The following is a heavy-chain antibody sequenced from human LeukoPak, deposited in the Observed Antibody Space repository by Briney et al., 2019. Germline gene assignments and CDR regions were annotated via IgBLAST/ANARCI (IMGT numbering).Heavy chain of an antibody. J-gene: IGHJ4*02. CDR2: IYHSGST. CDR1: GYSISSGYY. CDR3: AREDQLLGDY. Sequence: PSETLSLTCAVSGYSISSGYYWGWIRQPPGKGLEWIGSIYHSGSTYYNPSFKSRVTISVDTSKNQFSLKLSSVTAADTAVYYCAREDQLLGDYWGQGTLVTVSS. D-gene: IGHD2-2*01. V-gene: IGHV4-38-2*02.